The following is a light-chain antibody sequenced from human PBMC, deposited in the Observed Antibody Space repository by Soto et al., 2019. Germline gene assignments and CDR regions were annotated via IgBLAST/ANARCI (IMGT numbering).Light chain of an antibody. J-gene: IGLJ7*01. CDR3: SSYAGENYAV. CDR2: EVT. Sequence: QSALTPPPSASGSPGQSVTISCTGTGSDVGGYNYVSWYQQHPGKAPKLIIYEVTERPSGVPDRFSGSKSANTASLTVSGLQAEDEAEYYGSSYAGENYAVFGGGTQLTVL. CDR1: GSDVGGYNY. V-gene: IGLV2-8*01.